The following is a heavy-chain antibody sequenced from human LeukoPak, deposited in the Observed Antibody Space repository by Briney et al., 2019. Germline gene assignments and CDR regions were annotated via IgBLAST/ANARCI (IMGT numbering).Heavy chain of an antibody. CDR2: ISRSGSST. CDR1: GFTFTTYA. V-gene: IGHV3-23*01. D-gene: IGHD2-2*01. Sequence: GGSLRLSCAASGFTFTTYAMSWVRQAPGKGLEWVSAISRSGSSTYYADSVKGRFTISRDTCKNTLYLQMNSLRAEDTAIYYCAKDKGTCSSTSCLFDHWGQGTLVTVSS. CDR3: AKDKGTCSSTSCLFDH. J-gene: IGHJ4*02.